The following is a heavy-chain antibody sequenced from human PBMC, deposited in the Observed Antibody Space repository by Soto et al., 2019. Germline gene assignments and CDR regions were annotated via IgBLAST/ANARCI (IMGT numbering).Heavy chain of an antibody. CDR1: GFTFSESA. CDR3: ARGLYGDPREYFQY. V-gene: IGHV3-73*01. CDR2: IRNKDNNYAT. D-gene: IGHD4-17*01. Sequence: GGSLRLSCAASGFTFSESAMHWVRQASGKGLEWVGRIRNKDNNYATAYTASVKGRFTISRDDSKNTVYLQMNSLRAEDTAVYYCARGLYGDPREYFQYWGQGTLVTVSS. J-gene: IGHJ1*01.